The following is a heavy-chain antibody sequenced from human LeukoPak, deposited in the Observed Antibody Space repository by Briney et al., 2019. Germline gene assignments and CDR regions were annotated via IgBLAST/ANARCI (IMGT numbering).Heavy chain of an antibody. CDR3: AKDRGWLVYYFDY. V-gene: IGHV3-23*01. Sequence: GGSLRLSCAASGFTFSSYAMSWVRQAPGKGLEWVSAISGSGGSTYYADSVKGRFTISRDNSKNTLYLQVNSLRAEDTAVYYCAKDRGWLVYYFDYWGQGTLVSASS. D-gene: IGHD5-18*01. J-gene: IGHJ4*02. CDR1: GFTFSSYA. CDR2: ISGSGGST.